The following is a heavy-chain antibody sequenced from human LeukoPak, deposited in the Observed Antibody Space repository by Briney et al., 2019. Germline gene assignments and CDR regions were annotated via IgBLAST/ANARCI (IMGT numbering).Heavy chain of an antibody. D-gene: IGHD6-13*01. CDR2: ISYDGSNK. CDR3: AKGSSSGYFDYFGY. V-gene: IGHV3-30*18. Sequence: GRSLRLSCAASGFTFSSYGMHWVRQAPGKGLEWVAVISYDGSNKYYADSVKGRFTISRDNSKNTLYLQMNSLRAEDTAVYYCAKGSSSGYFDYFGYWGQGTLVTVSS. CDR1: GFTFSSYG. J-gene: IGHJ4*02.